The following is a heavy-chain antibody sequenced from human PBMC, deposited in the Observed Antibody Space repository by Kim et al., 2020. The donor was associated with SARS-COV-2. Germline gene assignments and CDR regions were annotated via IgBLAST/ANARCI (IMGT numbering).Heavy chain of an antibody. CDR1: GGSISSSSYY. D-gene: IGHD3-22*01. J-gene: IGHJ4*01. CDR3: ARDGDYYDSSGYYFDY. V-gene: IGHV4-39*07. CDR2: IYYSGST. Sequence: SETLSLTCTVSGGSISSSSYYWGWIRQSPGKGLEWIGSIYYSGSTYYNPSLKSRVTISVDTSKNQFSLKLSSVTAADTAVYYCARDGDYYDSSGYYFDY.